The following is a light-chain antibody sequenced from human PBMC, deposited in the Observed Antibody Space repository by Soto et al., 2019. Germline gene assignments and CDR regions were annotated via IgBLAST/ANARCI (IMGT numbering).Light chain of an antibody. CDR2: WAS. CDR3: QQYYITPLT. CDR1: QSVFYSSNNKNY. Sequence: DIVMTQSPDSQAVSLGERATINCKSSQSVFYSSNNKNYLAWYQQKPGQPPKLLIYWASTRESGVPDRFSGSGSGTDFTLTISSLQAEDVAVYYCQQYYITPLTFGPGTKVDLK. V-gene: IGKV4-1*01. J-gene: IGKJ3*01.